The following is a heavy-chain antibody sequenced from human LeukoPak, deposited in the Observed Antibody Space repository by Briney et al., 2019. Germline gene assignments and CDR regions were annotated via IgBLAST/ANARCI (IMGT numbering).Heavy chain of an antibody. CDR2: ITSSNTYI. CDR1: GFTFSDYT. D-gene: IGHD3-3*02. Sequence: GGSLRLSCAASGFTFSDYTMNWVRQAPGKGLEWVSSITSSNTYIYYSDSVKGRFTISRDNAKNSLYLQMNSLRAEDTAVYYCTNLAPMDVWGKGTTVTVSS. V-gene: IGHV3-21*01. J-gene: IGHJ6*04. CDR3: TNLAPMDV.